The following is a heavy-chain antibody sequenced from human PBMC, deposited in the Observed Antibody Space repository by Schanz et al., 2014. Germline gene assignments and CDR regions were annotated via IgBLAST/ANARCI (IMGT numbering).Heavy chain of an antibody. D-gene: IGHD1-26*01. CDR3: ARDNGRIPAANSFDY. Sequence: QVQLVQSGAEVKKPGASVKVSCKASGYSFISHAIHWVRQAPGQRLEWMGWISGYTGDTKYAQKFQHRVNMTTDRTTSTVYMELRSLRFDDTAVYFCARDNGRIPAANSFDYWGQGTRVTVSS. V-gene: IGHV1-3*01. CDR2: ISGYTGDT. CDR1: GYSFISHA. J-gene: IGHJ4*02.